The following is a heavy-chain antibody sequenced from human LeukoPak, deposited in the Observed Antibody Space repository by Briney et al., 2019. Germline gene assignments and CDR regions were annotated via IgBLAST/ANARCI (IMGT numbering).Heavy chain of an antibody. V-gene: IGHV1-2*02. CDR1: GYTFTGYY. D-gene: IGHD3-22*01. Sequence: ASVKVSCKASGYTFTGYYVHWVRHAPGQGLEWMGWINPSSGGTKYAQKFQGRVTMTGDTSISTAYMELSRLSFDDTAVYFCAGRPDTSVVAIFDYWGQGTLVTISS. CDR3: AGRPDTSVVAIFDY. J-gene: IGHJ4*02. CDR2: INPSSGGT.